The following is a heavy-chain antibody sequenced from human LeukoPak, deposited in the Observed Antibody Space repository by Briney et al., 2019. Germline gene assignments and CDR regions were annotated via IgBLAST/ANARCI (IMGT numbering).Heavy chain of an antibody. J-gene: IGHJ4*02. CDR1: GGSISSYY. Sequence: SETLSLTCTVSGGSISSYYWRWIRPPPGKGPEGIGHIYYRGSTNYNPSLKSRVTISVDASKNQFSLKLSSVTAADTAAYYCARDVGGATYFDYWGQGTLVTVSS. D-gene: IGHD1-26*01. CDR3: ARDVGGATYFDY. CDR2: IYYRGST. V-gene: IGHV4-59*01.